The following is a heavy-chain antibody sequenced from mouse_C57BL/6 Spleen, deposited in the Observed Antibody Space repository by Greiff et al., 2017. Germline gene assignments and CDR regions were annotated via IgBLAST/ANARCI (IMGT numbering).Heavy chain of an antibody. V-gene: IGHV1-72*01. J-gene: IGHJ1*03. D-gene: IGHD2-1*01. Sequence: QVQLQQPGAELVKPGASVKLSCKASGYTFTSYWMHWVKQRPGRGLEWIGRIDPTSGGTKYNEKFKSKATLTVDKPSSTAYMQLSSLTSEDSAVYYCSNGGNYVDWYFDVWGTGTTVTVSS. CDR1: GYTFTSYW. CDR2: IDPTSGGT. CDR3: SNGGNYVDWYFDV.